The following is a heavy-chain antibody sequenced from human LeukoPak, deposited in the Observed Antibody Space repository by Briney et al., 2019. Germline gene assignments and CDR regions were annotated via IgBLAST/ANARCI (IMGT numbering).Heavy chain of an antibody. CDR1: GYTLTELS. D-gene: IGHD3-3*01. Sequence: ASVKVSCKVSGYTLTELSMHWVRQAPGKGLEWMGGFDPEDGETIYAQKFQGRVTMTEDTSTDTAYMELSSLRSEDTAVYYCATGKYDFWSGYRDYYYYYMDAWGKGTTVTVSS. V-gene: IGHV1-24*01. CDR3: ATGKYDFWSGYRDYYYYYMDA. CDR2: FDPEDGET. J-gene: IGHJ6*03.